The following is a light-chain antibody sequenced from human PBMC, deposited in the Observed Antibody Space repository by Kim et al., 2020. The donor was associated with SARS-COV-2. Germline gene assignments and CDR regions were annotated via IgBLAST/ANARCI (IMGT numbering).Light chain of an antibody. Sequence: GQPVTISCTGSSSDVGGYDHDSWYHQHPDKDPKLMIYTVNMRPSGVSSRFSCYKYGNTASLTISGLQTEDEADYYCSSYATSDTWVFGGGTKVTVL. CDR2: TVN. V-gene: IGLV2-14*03. CDR3: SSYATSDTWV. CDR1: SSDVGGYDH. J-gene: IGLJ3*02.